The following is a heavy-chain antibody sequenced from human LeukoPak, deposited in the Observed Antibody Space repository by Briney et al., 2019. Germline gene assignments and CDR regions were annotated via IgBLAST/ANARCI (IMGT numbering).Heavy chain of an antibody. CDR1: GGSISSSGYY. CDR3: ARQAFALTPDY. J-gene: IGHJ4*02. V-gene: IGHV4-39*07. D-gene: IGHD3-16*01. CDR2: IYDSGST. Sequence: LETLSLTCTVSGGSISSSGYYWGWIRQPPGKGLEWIGYIYDSGSTYYSPSLKSRVTISEDRSRNQFSLKLTSVTAADTAVYYCARQAFALTPDYWGQGTLVTVSS.